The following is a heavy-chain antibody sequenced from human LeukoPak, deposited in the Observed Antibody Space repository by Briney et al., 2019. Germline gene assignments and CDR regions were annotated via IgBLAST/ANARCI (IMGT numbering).Heavy chain of an antibody. CDR3: ARDRGYFDNSAYYSTPHYYYGMDV. D-gene: IGHD3-22*01. CDR1: GFTFSSYG. J-gene: IGHJ6*02. Sequence: GGSLRLSCAASGFTFSSYGIYWVRQAPGKGLEWVAIISYDGNYKYYTESVKGRFTISRDSSKNTLYLQMDSLRAEDTAVYYCARDRGYFDNSAYYSTPHYYYGMDVWGQGTMVTVSS. V-gene: IGHV3-30*03. CDR2: ISYDGNYK.